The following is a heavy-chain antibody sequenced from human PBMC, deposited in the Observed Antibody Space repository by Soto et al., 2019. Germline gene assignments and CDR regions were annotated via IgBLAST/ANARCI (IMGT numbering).Heavy chain of an antibody. CDR2: ISPYNGNT. V-gene: IGHV1-18*01. CDR3: ARDSVEDWFDP. CDR1: GYTFTNYG. J-gene: IGHJ5*02. Sequence: GASLKVSCKASGYTFTNYGISWVRQAPGQGLEWMGWISPYNGNTNYAQNLQGRVTMTTDTSTTTAYMELRSLRSDDTAVYYCARDSVEDWFDPWGQGTLVTVYS. D-gene: IGHD6-19*01.